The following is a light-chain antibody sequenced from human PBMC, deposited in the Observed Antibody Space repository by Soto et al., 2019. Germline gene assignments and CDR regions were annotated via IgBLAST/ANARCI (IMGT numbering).Light chain of an antibody. Sequence: ELVLTQSPATLSLSPGERDTLPCMASQSVNIYLVWYEQKNGQXPRXXIYDASNRATGIPARFSASVSGTDCTLTLSSLEPEDAAVYDGQQRYHWPRTFGRGTKVE. CDR2: DAS. J-gene: IGKJ4*02. CDR3: QQRYHWPRT. CDR1: QSVNIY. V-gene: IGKV3-11*01.